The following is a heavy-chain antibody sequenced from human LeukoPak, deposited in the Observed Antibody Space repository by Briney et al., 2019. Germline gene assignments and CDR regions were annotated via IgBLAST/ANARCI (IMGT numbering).Heavy chain of an antibody. CDR2: IRYDGGNK. V-gene: IGHV3-30*02. D-gene: IGHD3-22*01. CDR3: ARESESYDSTGSTFHF. Sequence: TGGSLRLSCAASGFTFSSYAMHWVRQAPGKGLEWVAFIRYDGGNKFYADSVKGRFTISRDNSKNTLFLQMSSLRAGDTALYYCARESESYDSTGSTFHFWGQGTLVTVSS. J-gene: IGHJ4*02. CDR1: GFTFSSYA.